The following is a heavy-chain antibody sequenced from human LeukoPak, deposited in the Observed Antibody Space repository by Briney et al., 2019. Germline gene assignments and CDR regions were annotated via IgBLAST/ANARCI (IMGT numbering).Heavy chain of an antibody. D-gene: IGHD6-13*01. Sequence: PSETLSLTCTVSGGSISSSSYYWGWIRQPPGKGLEWIGSIYYSGCTYYNPSLKSRVTISVDTSKNEFSLKLSSVTAADTAVYYCARGPTSSSWYDLEIYYFDYWGQGTLVTVSS. CDR1: GGSISSSSYY. CDR2: IYYSGCT. J-gene: IGHJ4*02. CDR3: ARGPTSSSWYDLEIYYFDY. V-gene: IGHV4-39*01.